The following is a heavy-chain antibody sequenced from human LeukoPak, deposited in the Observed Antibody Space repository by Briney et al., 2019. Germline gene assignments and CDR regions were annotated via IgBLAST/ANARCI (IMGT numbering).Heavy chain of an antibody. Sequence: SETLSLTCTLSARSISSYYCRWIRQPPGKGLEWIGYIYYSGSTNYNPSLKSRVTISVDTSKNQFCLKLSSVTAVDTAVYYCAREYSSSSNWFDPWGQGTLVTVSS. CDR3: AREYSSSSNWFDP. V-gene: IGHV4-59*01. CDR2: IYYSGST. D-gene: IGHD6-13*01. J-gene: IGHJ5*02. CDR1: ARSISSYY.